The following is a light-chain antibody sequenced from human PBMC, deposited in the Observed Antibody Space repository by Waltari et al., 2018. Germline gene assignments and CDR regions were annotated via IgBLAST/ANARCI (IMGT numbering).Light chain of an antibody. CDR2: EVI. CDR3: CSYAGSSTV. V-gene: IGLV2-23*02. J-gene: IGLJ2*01. CDR1: SSDVGGYNL. Sequence: QSALTQPASVSESPGQSVTISCTGTSSDVGGYNLVSWYQQHPGKAPRLVIYEVIKRPSGVSNRFSGSKSGNTASLTISGLQAEDEADYYCCSYAGSSTVFGGRTKLTVL.